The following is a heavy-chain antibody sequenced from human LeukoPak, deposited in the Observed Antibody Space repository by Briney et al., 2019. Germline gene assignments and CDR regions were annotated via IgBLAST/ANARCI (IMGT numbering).Heavy chain of an antibody. CDR1: GYTFTVYY. Sequence: GASVKVSCKASGYTFTVYYMHWVRQAPGQGLEWMGWINPNSGGTNYAQKFRGRVTMTRDTSISTTYMELSRLRSDDTAVYYCARSGHVWFGVINWFDPWGQGTLVTVSS. J-gene: IGHJ5*02. CDR3: ARSGHVWFGVINWFDP. CDR2: INPNSGGT. D-gene: IGHD3-10*01. V-gene: IGHV1-2*02.